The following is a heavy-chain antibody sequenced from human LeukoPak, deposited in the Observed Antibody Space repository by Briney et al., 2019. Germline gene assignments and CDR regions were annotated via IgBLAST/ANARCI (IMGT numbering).Heavy chain of an antibody. CDR3: AGTDSDWNHEITF. V-gene: IGHV1-2*02. CDR2: LNPSSGDT. J-gene: IGHJ4*02. Sequence: ASVKVSCKASGYTFTGHYMHWVRQAPGQGLQWMGWLNPSSGDTKYAQNFQGRVTMTRDTSITTAYMQLNSLRSADTAVYFCAGTDSDWNHEITFWGQGTLVTVSS. CDR1: GYTFTGHY. D-gene: IGHD1-1*01.